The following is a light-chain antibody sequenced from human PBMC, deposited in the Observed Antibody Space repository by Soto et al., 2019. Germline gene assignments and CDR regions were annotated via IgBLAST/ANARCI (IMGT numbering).Light chain of an antibody. J-gene: IGLJ2*01. CDR3: QSYDTSLSGWVV. CDR1: SSNIGAGYD. Sequence: QAVVTQPASVSGAPGQRVTISCTGGSSNIGAGYDVQWYRQLPGTAPELLIYDNSNRPSVIRARFSGSKSGTSGSLATTGLQADHEVEYYCQSYDTSLSGWVVFGGGTKLTVL. CDR2: DNS. V-gene: IGLV1-40*01.